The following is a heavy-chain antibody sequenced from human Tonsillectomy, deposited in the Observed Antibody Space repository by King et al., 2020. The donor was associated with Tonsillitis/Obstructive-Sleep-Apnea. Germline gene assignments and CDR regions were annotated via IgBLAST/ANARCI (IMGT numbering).Heavy chain of an antibody. V-gene: IGHV3-33*01. Sequence: VQLVESGGGVVQPGRSLRLSCAASGFTFSSYGMHWVRQAPGKGLEWVAVIWYDGSNKYYADSVKGRFTISRDNSKNTLYLQMNSLRAEDTAVYYCARTAGGGPGIYYYYYYGMDVWGQGTTVTVSS. CDR1: GFTFSSYG. D-gene: IGHD2-15*01. CDR2: IWYDGSNK. CDR3: ARTAGGGPGIYYYYYYGMDV. J-gene: IGHJ6*02.